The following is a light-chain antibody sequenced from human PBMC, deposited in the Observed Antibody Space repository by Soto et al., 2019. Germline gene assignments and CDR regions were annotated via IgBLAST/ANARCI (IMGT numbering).Light chain of an antibody. CDR3: QQYGTSPPMYT. CDR2: GAS. Sequence: EIVLTQSPGTLSLSPGERATLSCRASQSVSSSYLAWYQQKPGQAPRLLIYGASSRATGIPDRFSGSGSGTHFTLTISRLEPEDFAVYYCQQYGTSPPMYTFGQGTKLAIK. J-gene: IGKJ2*01. CDR1: QSVSSSY. V-gene: IGKV3-20*01.